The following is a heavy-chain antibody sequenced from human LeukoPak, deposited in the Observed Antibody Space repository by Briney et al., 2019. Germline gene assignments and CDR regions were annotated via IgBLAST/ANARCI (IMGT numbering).Heavy chain of an antibody. CDR2: ISGSGGAT. CDR3: AKAPAAATKYYYGMDV. V-gene: IGHV3-23*01. Sequence: GGSLRLSCAASGFTFNNYAMSWVRQAPGKGLEWVSAISGSGGATYYADSVKGRFTISRDKSKKTLFLHMNSLRVEDTAVYYCAKAPAAATKYYYGMDVWGQGTTVTVSS. CDR1: GFTFNNYA. J-gene: IGHJ6*02. D-gene: IGHD6-13*01.